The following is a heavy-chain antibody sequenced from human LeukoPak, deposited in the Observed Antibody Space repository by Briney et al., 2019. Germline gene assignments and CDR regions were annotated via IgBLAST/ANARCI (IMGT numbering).Heavy chain of an antibody. CDR2: IYSGGSK. J-gene: IGHJ4*02. Sequence: PGGSLRLSCTASGFTFGDYAMSWVRQAPGKGLEWVSVIYSGGSKYYADSVKGRFTISRDNSKNTLYLQMNSLRAEDTAVYYCARDSQEGYFDYWGQGTLVTVSS. CDR3: ARDSQEGYFDY. V-gene: IGHV3-53*01. CDR1: GFTFGDYA.